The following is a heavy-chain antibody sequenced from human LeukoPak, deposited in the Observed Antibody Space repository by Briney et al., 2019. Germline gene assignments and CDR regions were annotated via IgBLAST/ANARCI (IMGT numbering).Heavy chain of an antibody. J-gene: IGHJ3*02. CDR2: IYTSGST. Sequence: PSETLSLTCTVSGGSISSYYWSWIRQPPGKGLEWIGYIYTSGSTNYNPSLKSRITISVDTSKNPFSLKLSSVTAAHTAVYYCARHRALDAFDIWGQGTMVTVSS. D-gene: IGHD1-14*01. V-gene: IGHV4-4*09. CDR3: ARHRALDAFDI. CDR1: GGSISSYY.